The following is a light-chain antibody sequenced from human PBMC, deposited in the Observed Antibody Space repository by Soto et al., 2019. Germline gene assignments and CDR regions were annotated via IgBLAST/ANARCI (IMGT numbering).Light chain of an antibody. J-gene: IGKJ4*02. CDR1: QSISSW. CDR3: QQYGDYTT. V-gene: IGKV1-5*03. Sequence: DIQMTQSPSTLSASVGDRVTITCRASQSISSWVAWYQQKPGKAPKLLIYKASSLETGVPSRFSGSGSGTEFTLTISSLQPDDFATYYCQQYGDYTTFGRGTKVEIK. CDR2: KAS.